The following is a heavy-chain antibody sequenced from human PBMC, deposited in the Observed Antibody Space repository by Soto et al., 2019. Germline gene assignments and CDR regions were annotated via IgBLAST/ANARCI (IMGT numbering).Heavy chain of an antibody. CDR3: ARDAVPAARGMDV. Sequence: QVQLQESGPGLVKPSQTLSLTCTVSGGAISRGGYYWSWIRQHPGKGLEWIGYIYYSGSTYYNPSLKSRVTISVDTSKNQFSLKLSSVTAADTAVYYCARDAVPAARGMDVWGQGTTVTVSS. CDR2: IYYSGST. J-gene: IGHJ6*02. V-gene: IGHV4-31*03. D-gene: IGHD2-2*01. CDR1: GGAISRGGYY.